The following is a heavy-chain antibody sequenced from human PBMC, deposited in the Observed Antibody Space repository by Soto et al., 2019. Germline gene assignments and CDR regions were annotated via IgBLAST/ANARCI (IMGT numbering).Heavy chain of an antibody. V-gene: IGHV3-11*01. CDR3: ARDIRGAN. Sequence: QVQLVASGGGLVKIGGSLRLSCAASGFTLSDHYMTWVRQVPGKGLEWVSYISASSTTIYYADSVKGRFTISRDNAKNSLFLQMNSLRAEDTAVYYCARDIRGANWGQGTLVTVSS. CDR2: ISASSTTI. J-gene: IGHJ4*02. CDR1: GFTLSDHY.